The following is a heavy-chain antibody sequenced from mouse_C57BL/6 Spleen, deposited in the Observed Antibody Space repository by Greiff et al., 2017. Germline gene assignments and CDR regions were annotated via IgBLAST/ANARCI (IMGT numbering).Heavy chain of an antibody. CDR1: GFTFSDYG. J-gene: IGHJ4*01. D-gene: IGHD1-1*02. Sequence: DVMLVESGGGLVKPGGSLKLSCAASGFTFSDYGMHWVRQAPEKGLEWVAYISSGSSTIYYADTVKGRFTISRDNAKDTLFLQMTSLRSEDTAMYYGARGGRWCPYGMDYWGQGASVTVAS. V-gene: IGHV5-17*01. CDR3: ARGGRWCPYGMDY. CDR2: ISSGSSTI.